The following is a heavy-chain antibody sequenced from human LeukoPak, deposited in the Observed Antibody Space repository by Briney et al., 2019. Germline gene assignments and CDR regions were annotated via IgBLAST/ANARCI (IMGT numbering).Heavy chain of an antibody. V-gene: IGHV1-3*01. CDR2: INGGNGNT. CDR1: GYTFTSHA. D-gene: IGHD5-18*01. J-gene: IGHJ6*02. CDR3: AREGGGQQLWLPPLYYYGMDV. Sequence: ASVKVSCKASGYTFTSHAMHWVRQAPGQRLEWLGWINGGNGNTKYSQKFQGRVTITRDTSASTAYMELSSLRSEDTAVYYCAREGGGQQLWLPPLYYYGMDVWGQGTTVTVSS.